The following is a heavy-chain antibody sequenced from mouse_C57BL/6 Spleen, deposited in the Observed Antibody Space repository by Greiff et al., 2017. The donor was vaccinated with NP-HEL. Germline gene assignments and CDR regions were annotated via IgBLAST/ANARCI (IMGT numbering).Heavy chain of an antibody. CDR1: GYSITSGYY. CDR2: ISYDGSN. D-gene: IGHD4-1*01. J-gene: IGHJ3*01. Sequence: DVKLVESGPGLVKPSQSLSLTCSVTGYSITSGYYWNWIRQFPGNKLEWMGYISYDGSNNYNPSLKNRISITRDTSKNQFFLKLNSVTTEDTATYYCARGLGDWGQGTLVTVSA. V-gene: IGHV3-6*01. CDR3: ARGLGD.